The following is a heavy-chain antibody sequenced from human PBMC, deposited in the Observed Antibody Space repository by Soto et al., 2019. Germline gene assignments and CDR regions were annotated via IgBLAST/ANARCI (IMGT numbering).Heavy chain of an antibody. CDR2: MNPNSGNT. CDR3: ARDMGYSYGYYYYGMDV. D-gene: IGHD5-18*01. CDR1: GYTFTSYD. J-gene: IGHJ6*02. Sequence: RASVKVSCKASGYTFTSYDINWVRQATGQGLEWMGWMNPNSGNTGYAQKFQGRVTMTRNTSISTAYMELSSLRSEDTAVYYCARDMGYSYGYYYYGMDVWGQGTTVTVSS. V-gene: IGHV1-8*01.